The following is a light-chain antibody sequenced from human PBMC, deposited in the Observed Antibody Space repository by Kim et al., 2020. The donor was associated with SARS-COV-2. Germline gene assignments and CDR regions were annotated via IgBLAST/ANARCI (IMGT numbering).Light chain of an antibody. CDR2: DAS. CDR3: QQYNTDSGLT. V-gene: IGKV1-5*01. J-gene: IGKJ4*01. CDR1: QSISTW. Sequence: DIQMTQSPSTLSPSVGDRVTITCRASQSISTWLAWYQQKPGKAPKLLIYDASTLQSGVPSRFSGSGSGTEFTLTISSLQPDDFATYYCQQYNTDSGLTFGGGTKVELK.